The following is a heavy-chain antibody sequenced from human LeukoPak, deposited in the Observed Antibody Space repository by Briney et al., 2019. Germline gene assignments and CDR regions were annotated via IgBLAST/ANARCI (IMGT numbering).Heavy chain of an antibody. Sequence: ASVKVSCKASGYTFTAYYMHWVRQAPGQGLEWMGWINPNSGGTNYAQKFQGRVTMTRDTSISTAYMELSRLSSDDTAVYYCARGGPGSGKTYFDYWGQGTLVTVSS. D-gene: IGHD3-10*01. V-gene: IGHV1-2*02. CDR2: INPNSGGT. CDR1: GYTFTAYY. J-gene: IGHJ4*02. CDR3: ARGGPGSGKTYFDY.